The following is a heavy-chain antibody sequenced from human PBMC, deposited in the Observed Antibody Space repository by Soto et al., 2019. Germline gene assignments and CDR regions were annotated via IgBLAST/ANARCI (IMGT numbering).Heavy chain of an antibody. Sequence: EVQLLESGGGLVQPGGSLRLSCTASGFTFSNYAMSWVRQAPGKGLEWVSTISGSGDSTNYADSVKGQFAISRDNSNNLTYVQMNSLRVEDTAVYCCAKGIRRGYCGGGILYRFFDYWGQGTLVTVSS. CDR2: ISGSGDST. D-gene: IGHD2-15*01. V-gene: IGHV3-23*01. CDR3: AKGIRRGYCGGGILYRFFDY. J-gene: IGHJ4*02. CDR1: GFTFSNYA.